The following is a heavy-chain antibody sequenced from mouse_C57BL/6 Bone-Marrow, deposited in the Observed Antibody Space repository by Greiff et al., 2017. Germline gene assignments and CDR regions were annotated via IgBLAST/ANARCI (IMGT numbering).Heavy chain of an antibody. V-gene: IGHV1-59*01. D-gene: IGHD2-4*01. CDR3: ARGGDYDYFGYFDV. Sequence: QVQLKQPGAELVRPGTSVKLSCKASGYTFTSYWMHWVKQRPGQGLEWIGVIDPSDSYTNYNQKFKGKATLTVDTSSSTAYMQLSSLTSEDSAVYYCARGGDYDYFGYFDVWGTGTTVTVSS. CDR2: IDPSDSYT. CDR1: GYTFTSYW. J-gene: IGHJ1*03.